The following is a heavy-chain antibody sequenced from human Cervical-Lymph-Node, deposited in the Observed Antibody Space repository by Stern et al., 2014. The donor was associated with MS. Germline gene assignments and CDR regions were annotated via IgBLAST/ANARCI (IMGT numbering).Heavy chain of an antibody. J-gene: IGHJ6*02. CDR1: GFTFSSYG. D-gene: IGHD2-15*01. CDR2: IWYDGSNK. CDR3: ARDRGCSGGSCYPSYYYYYGMDV. Sequence: MQLVESGGGVVQPGRSLRLSCAASGFTFSSYGMHWVRQAPGKGLEWVAVIWYDGSNKYYADSVKGRFTISRDNSKNTLYLQMNSLRAEDTAVYYCARDRGCSGGSCYPSYYYYYGMDVWGQGTTVTVSS. V-gene: IGHV3-33*01.